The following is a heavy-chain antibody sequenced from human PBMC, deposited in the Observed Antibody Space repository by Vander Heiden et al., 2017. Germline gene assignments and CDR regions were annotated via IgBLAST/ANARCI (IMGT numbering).Heavy chain of an antibody. D-gene: IGHD5-18*01. CDR2: IYYSGST. Sequence: QVQLQESGPGLVKPSQTLSLTCTVSGGSISSGGYYWSWIRQHPGKGLEWIGYIYYSGSTYYNPSLKSRVTISVDTSKNQFSMKMSSVTAADTAVYYCAICAAQGILDYWGQGTLVTVSS. CDR1: GGSISSGGYY. CDR3: AICAAQGILDY. J-gene: IGHJ4*02. V-gene: IGHV4-31*03.